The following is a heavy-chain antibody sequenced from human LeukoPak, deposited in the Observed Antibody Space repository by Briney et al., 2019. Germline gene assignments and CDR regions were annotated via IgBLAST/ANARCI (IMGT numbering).Heavy chain of an antibody. CDR1: GFTFSSYA. D-gene: IGHD6-19*01. CDR3: ARDQRGSGWFLDY. CDR2: ISGSGGST. J-gene: IGHJ4*02. V-gene: IGHV3-23*01. Sequence: QAGGSLRLSCAASGFTFSSYAMSWVRQAPGKGLEWVSAISGSGGSTYYADSVKGRFTISRDNSENTLYLQMGSLRADDTAVYYCARDQRGSGWFLDYWGQGTLVTVSS.